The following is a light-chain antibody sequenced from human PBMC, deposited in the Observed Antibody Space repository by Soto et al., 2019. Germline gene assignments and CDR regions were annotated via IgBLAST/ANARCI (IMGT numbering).Light chain of an antibody. Sequence: SPASVFTFIGDSGPIICRASQGIGGRLAWYQQRPGKVPQLVVYFASTLPSGVPSRFSASGSGTEFILTINSLQPEDFATYYCLHNFSYPQTFGQGTKVDIK. J-gene: IGKJ1*01. CDR3: LHNFSYPQT. V-gene: IGKV1-12*01. CDR1: QGIGGR. CDR2: FAS.